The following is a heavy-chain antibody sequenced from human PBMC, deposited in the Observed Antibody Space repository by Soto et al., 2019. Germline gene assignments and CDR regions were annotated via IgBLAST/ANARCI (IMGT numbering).Heavy chain of an antibody. J-gene: IGHJ4*02. V-gene: IGHV1-69*16. D-gene: IGHD2-21*02. CDR1: GGTFGRYT. Sequence: QVQLVQSGPQVKKPGSSVKVSCTASGGTFGRYTISSVRQAPGQGLEWMGGIVPVLGHTHVAKRFQDRLTFTADESTSTSYLDLSSARPEATAVYYCARGCVFLTRTNAAFAHWGQGILVTVSS. CDR3: ARGCVFLTRTNAAFAH. CDR2: IVPVLGHT.